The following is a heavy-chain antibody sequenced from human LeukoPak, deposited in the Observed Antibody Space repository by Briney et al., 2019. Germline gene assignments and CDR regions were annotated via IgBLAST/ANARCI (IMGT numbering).Heavy chain of an antibody. V-gene: IGHV3-48*02. J-gene: IGHJ4*02. CDR2: ISGSNSPI. D-gene: IGHD6-19*01. CDR1: GFTFSSYS. CDR3: ARDFGWAFDY. Sequence: GGSLRLSCAASGFTFSSYSMNWVRQAPGKGLEWVSYISGSNSPIDYADSVKGRFTISRDNSKNSLYLQMNSLRDEDTAVYYCARDFGWAFDYWGQGALVTVSS.